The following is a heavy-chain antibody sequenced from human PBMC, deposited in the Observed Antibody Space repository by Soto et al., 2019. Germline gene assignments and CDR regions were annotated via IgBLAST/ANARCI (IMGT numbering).Heavy chain of an antibody. Sequence: GSLRLSCAASGFTFSSYEMNWVRQAPGKGLEWVSYISSSGSTIYYADSVKGRFTISRDNAKNSLYLQMNSLRAEDTAVYYCARGGHYDILTGYYLTRYGMDVWGQGTTVTVSS. CDR2: ISSSGSTI. V-gene: IGHV3-48*03. J-gene: IGHJ6*02. D-gene: IGHD3-9*01. CDR3: ARGGHYDILTGYYLTRYGMDV. CDR1: GFTFSSYE.